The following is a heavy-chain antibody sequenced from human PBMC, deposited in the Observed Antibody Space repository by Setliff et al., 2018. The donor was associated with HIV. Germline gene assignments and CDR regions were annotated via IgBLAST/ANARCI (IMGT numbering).Heavy chain of an antibody. V-gene: IGHV3-20*04. CDR3: ARFSTGYALFDY. CDR2: INWNGGST. CDR1: GFTFDDYG. D-gene: IGHD3-9*01. Sequence: PGGTLRLSCAVSGFTFDDYGMSWVRQAPGKGLEWVSGINWNGGSTGYADSVKGRFTISRDNAKNSLYLQMNSLRAEDTAFYYCARFSTGYALFDYWGQGVLVTVSS. J-gene: IGHJ4*02.